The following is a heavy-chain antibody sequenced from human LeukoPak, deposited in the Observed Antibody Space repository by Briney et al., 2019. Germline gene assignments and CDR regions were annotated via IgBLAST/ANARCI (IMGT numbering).Heavy chain of an antibody. Sequence: SVKVSCKASGGTFSSYAISWVRQAPGQGLEWMGRIIPILGIANYAQKFQGRVTITADKSTSTAYMELSSLRSEDKAVYYCARGTSPAHYYYYYGMDVWGQGTTVTVSS. D-gene: IGHD2-2*01. J-gene: IGHJ6*02. CDR3: ARGTSPAHYYYYYGMDV. CDR1: GGTFSSYA. CDR2: IIPILGIA. V-gene: IGHV1-69*04.